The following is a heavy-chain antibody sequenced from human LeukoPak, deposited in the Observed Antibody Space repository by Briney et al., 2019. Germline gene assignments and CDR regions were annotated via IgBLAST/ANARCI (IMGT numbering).Heavy chain of an antibody. J-gene: IGHJ2*01. CDR3: ARAFRARYFDL. Sequence: SETLSLTCTVSVGSITTSSYYWGWIRQPPGNGLEWIGIIYYSGSTYYNPSLKGRVTISVDTSKNQFSLKLSSVTAADTAVYYCARAFRARYFDLWGRGTLVTVSS. CDR1: VGSITTSSYY. CDR2: IYYSGST. D-gene: IGHD2/OR15-2a*01. V-gene: IGHV4-39*01.